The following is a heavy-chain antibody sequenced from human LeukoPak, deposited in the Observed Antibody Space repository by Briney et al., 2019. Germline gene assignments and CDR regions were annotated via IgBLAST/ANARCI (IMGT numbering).Heavy chain of an antibody. J-gene: IGHJ6*02. CDR3: ARGAYASGSRMDV. CDR1: GFTFTTYS. CDR2: TSSSSSPV. Sequence: PGGSLRLSCAASGFTFTTYSMNWVRQAPGKGLEWVSYTSSSSSPVYYADSVKGRFTISRDNARNSVYLQMNSLRAEDTAVYYCARGAYASGSRMDVWGQGTTVTVSS. V-gene: IGHV3-48*04. D-gene: IGHD3-10*01.